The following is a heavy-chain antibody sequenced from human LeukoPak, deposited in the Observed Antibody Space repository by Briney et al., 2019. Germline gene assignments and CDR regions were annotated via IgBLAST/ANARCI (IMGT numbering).Heavy chain of an antibody. V-gene: IGHV3-7*01. CDR2: IKPDGSEK. CDR1: GFTFSRFW. CDR3: ARETTADFYYYYMDV. J-gene: IGHJ6*03. Sequence: GGSLRLSCAASGFTFSRFWMSWVRQAPGTGLEWVGNIKPDGSEKYYMDSVKGRFTISRDNTKNSLYLQMNSLRAEDTAVYYCARETTADFYYYYMDVWGKGTTVTVSS. D-gene: IGHD4-11*01.